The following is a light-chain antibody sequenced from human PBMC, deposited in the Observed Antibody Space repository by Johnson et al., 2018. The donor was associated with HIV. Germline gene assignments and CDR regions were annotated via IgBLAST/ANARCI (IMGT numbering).Light chain of an antibody. CDR3: GTWESSLNV. CDR2: EDY. V-gene: IGLV1-51*02. Sequence: QPVLTQPPSVSAAPGQRVNISCSGHSSNIENYFVSWYQQLPGAAPRLLIYEDYKRPSGIPDRFYGSKSGASATLGITGLQTGDGADYYVGTWESSLNVFGTGTKVTVL. CDR1: SSNIENYF. J-gene: IGLJ1*01.